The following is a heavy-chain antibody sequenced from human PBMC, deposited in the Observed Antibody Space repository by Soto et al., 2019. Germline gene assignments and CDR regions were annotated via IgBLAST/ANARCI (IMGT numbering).Heavy chain of an antibody. J-gene: IGHJ6*03. Sequence: PGGSLRLSCAASGFTFSSYWMSWVLQAPGKELEWVANIKQDGSEKYYVDSVKGRFTISRDNAKNSLYLQMNSLRAEDTAAYYCARFKRFGEDYYYYYYMDVWGKGTTVTVSS. CDR1: GFTFSSYW. D-gene: IGHD3-10*01. CDR2: IKQDGSEK. CDR3: ARFKRFGEDYYYYYYMDV. V-gene: IGHV3-7*01.